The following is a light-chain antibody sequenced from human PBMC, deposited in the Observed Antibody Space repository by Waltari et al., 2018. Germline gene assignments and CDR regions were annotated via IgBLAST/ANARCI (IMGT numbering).Light chain of an antibody. CDR1: RSNTGSDY. CDR2: RDN. CDR3: AAWDDSLSGWV. V-gene: IGLV1-47*01. J-gene: IGLJ3*02. Sequence: QSVLTQPPSASGTPGPRVPVPCSGSRSNTGSDYVYWYQQLPGTAPKLLIDRDNQRPSGVPDRFSGSNSGTSASLAISGLRSEDEADYYCAAWDDSLSGWVFGGGTKLTVL.